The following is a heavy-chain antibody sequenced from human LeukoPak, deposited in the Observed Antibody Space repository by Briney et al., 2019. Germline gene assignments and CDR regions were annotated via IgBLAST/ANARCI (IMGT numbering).Heavy chain of an antibody. D-gene: IGHD5-24*01. CDR3: AFERRRDGYNVFDY. Sequence: SSQTLSLTCTVSGGSISSGSYYWSWIRQPAGKGLEWIGRIYTSGSTNYNPSLKGRVTISVDTSKNQFSLKLSSVTAADTAVYYCAFERRRDGYNVFDYWGQGTLVTVSS. J-gene: IGHJ4*02. CDR1: GGSISSGSYY. CDR2: IYTSGST. V-gene: IGHV4-61*02.